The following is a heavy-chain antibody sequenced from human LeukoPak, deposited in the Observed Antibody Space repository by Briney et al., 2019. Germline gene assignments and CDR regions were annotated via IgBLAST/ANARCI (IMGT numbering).Heavy chain of an antibody. CDR1: GYSFTSYW. Sequence: GESLKISCKGSGYSFTSYWIGWVRQMPGKGLEWMGIIYPGDSVDSDIRYSPSFQGQVTISADKSISTAYLQWSSLKASDTAMYYCARQSTSRQLPENWGQGTLVTVSS. V-gene: IGHV5-51*01. D-gene: IGHD2-2*01. J-gene: IGHJ1*01. CDR2: IYPGDSVDSDI. CDR3: ARQSTSRQLPEN.